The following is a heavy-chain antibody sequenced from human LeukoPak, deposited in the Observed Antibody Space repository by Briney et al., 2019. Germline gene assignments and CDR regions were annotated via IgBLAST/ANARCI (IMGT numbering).Heavy chain of an antibody. D-gene: IGHD6-19*01. CDR2: IKQDGSEK. V-gene: IGHV3-7*03. CDR1: GFTFSSYW. Sequence: PPGGSLRLSCAASGFTFSSYWMSWVRQAPGKGLEWVANIKQDGSEKYYVDSVKGRFTISRDNAKNSLYLQMNSLRAEDTAVYYCAKPHPSSDWSIDYWGQGTLVTVSS. J-gene: IGHJ4*02. CDR3: AKPHPSSDWSIDY.